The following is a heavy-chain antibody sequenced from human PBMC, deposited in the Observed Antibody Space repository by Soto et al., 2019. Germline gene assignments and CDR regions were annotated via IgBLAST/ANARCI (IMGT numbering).Heavy chain of an antibody. Sequence: SETLSLTCTVSGGSISSGGYYWSWIRQHPGKGLEWIGYIYYSGSTYYNPSLKSRVTISVDTSKNQFSLKLSSVTAADTAVYYCARGRYDFWSGFPHNMDVWGKGTTVTVSS. V-gene: IGHV4-31*03. CDR3: ARGRYDFWSGFPHNMDV. D-gene: IGHD3-3*01. J-gene: IGHJ6*03. CDR2: IYYSGST. CDR1: GGSISSGGYY.